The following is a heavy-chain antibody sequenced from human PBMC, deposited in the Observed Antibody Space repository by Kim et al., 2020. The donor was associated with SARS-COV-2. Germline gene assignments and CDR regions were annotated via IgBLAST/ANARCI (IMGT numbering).Heavy chain of an antibody. J-gene: IGHJ4*02. V-gene: IGHV3-33*01. Sequence: GSLRLSCAASGFTFNNYGMHWVRQAPGKGLEWVAIIWYDGSNYYYADSVKGRFTISRDNSKNTLYLQMNSLRAEDTAVYFCARDGDRIDYWGQGTLVTVSS. CDR3: ARDGDRIDY. CDR1: GFTFNNYG. CDR2: IWYDGSNY.